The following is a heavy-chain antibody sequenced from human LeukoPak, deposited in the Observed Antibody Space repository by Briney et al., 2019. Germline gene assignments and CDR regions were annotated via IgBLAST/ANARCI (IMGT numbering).Heavy chain of an antibody. D-gene: IGHD3-22*01. J-gene: IGHJ4*02. CDR3: AKDLKTYDSSGYLDY. Sequence: GGSLRLSCAASGFTFSSYAMSWVRQAPGKGLEWVSSISGSGGSTYYADSVKGRFTISRDNSKNTLYLQMNSLRAEDTAVYYCAKDLKTYDSSGYLDYWGQGTLVTVSS. V-gene: IGHV3-23*01. CDR2: ISGSGGST. CDR1: GFTFSSYA.